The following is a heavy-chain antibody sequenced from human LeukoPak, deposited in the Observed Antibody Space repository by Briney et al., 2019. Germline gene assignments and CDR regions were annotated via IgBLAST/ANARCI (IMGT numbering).Heavy chain of an antibody. CDR3: AKDGGRDSSSWSIFDY. V-gene: IGHV3-48*04. Sequence: GGSLRLSCAASGFTFSTYSMNWVRQAPGKGLEWVSYIGSGSSTLYYADSVKGRFTISRDNAKNSLYLQMNSLRAEDMALYYCAKDGGRDSSSWSIFDYWGQGTLVTVSS. CDR1: GFTFSTYS. J-gene: IGHJ4*02. D-gene: IGHD6-13*01. CDR2: IGSGSSTL.